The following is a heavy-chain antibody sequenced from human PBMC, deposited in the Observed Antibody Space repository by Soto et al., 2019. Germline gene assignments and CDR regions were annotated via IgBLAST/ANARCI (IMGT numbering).Heavy chain of an antibody. V-gene: IGHV2-5*02. CDR1: GFSLSTTGVG. CDR3: AHRRGGYDWDDAHFDY. Sequence: QITLKESGPTLVKPTQTLTLTCSFSGFSLSTTGVGVGWIRQPPGKALEWLGFAYWDDDNRYSPSLKSRPTITKDSYGKQVVLTMPSMDPGYTATYFCAHRRGGYDWDDAHFDYWGQGTLVTVSS. D-gene: IGHD1-20*01. J-gene: IGHJ4*02. CDR2: AYWDDDN.